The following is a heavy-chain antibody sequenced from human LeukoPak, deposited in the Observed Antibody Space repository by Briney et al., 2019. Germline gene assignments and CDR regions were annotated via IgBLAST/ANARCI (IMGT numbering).Heavy chain of an antibody. J-gene: IGHJ5*02. CDR2: IIPIFGTA. D-gene: IGHD6-19*01. CDR1: GGTFSSYA. CDR3: ARGIAVAGISGDNWFDP. Sequence: SVKVSCKASGGTFSSYAISWVRQAPGQGLEWMGGIIPIFGTANYAQKFQGRVTITADKSTSTAYMELSSLRSEDTAVYYCARGIAVAGISGDNWFDPWGQGTLVTVSS. V-gene: IGHV1-69*06.